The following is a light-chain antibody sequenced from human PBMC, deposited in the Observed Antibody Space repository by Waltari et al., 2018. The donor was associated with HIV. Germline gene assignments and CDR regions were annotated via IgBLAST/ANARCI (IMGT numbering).Light chain of an antibody. Sequence: DIQMTQSPSSLSASIGDRVTITCRASHSISRYLNWYQQIPGKVPKLLIYGASSLQSGVPSRFSGSGSGTDFTLTINTLQADDFATYYCQQTYSTPRTFGPGTKLDIK. J-gene: IGKJ3*01. CDR2: GAS. CDR3: QQTYSTPRT. V-gene: IGKV1-39*01. CDR1: HSISRY.